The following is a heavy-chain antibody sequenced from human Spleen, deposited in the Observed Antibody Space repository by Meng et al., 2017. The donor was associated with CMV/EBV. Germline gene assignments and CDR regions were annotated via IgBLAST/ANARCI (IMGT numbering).Heavy chain of an antibody. J-gene: IGHJ4*02. CDR3: TKGRGGAGTSYFDY. CDR1: GFTFSSYA. D-gene: IGHD6-13*01. Sequence: GGSLRLSCAASGFTFSSYAMSWVRQAPGKGLEWVSVIYSGGSTTYYADSVKGRFTISRDNSNNTLYLQMNSLRVEDTAVYYCTKGRGGAGTSYFDYWGQGTLVTVSS. V-gene: IGHV3-23*03. CDR2: IYSGGSTT.